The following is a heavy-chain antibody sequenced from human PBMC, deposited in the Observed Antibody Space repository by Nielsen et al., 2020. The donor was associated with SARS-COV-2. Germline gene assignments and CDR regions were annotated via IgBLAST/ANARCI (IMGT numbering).Heavy chain of an antibody. CDR2: IGSSSSYI. J-gene: IGHJ6*02. D-gene: IGHD5-12*01. CDR1: GFTFSSYS. CDR3: ARDGVSRGYSGYDYGGDYYYYGMDV. V-gene: IGHV3-21*01. Sequence: GESLKISCAASGFTFSSYSMNWVRQAPGKGLEWVSSIGSSSSYIYYADSVKGRFTISRDNAKNSLYLQMNSLRAEDTAVYYCARDGVSRGYSGYDYGGDYYYYGMDVWGQGTTVTVSS.